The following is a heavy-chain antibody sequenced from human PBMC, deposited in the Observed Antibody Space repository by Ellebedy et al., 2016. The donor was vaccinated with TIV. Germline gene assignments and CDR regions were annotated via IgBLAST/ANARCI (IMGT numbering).Heavy chain of an antibody. D-gene: IGHD3-3*02. V-gene: IGHV3-21*01. J-gene: IGHJ4*02. CDR3: ARSPQHFYYFDY. CDR1: GFTFSTYS. Sequence: PGGSLRLSCAASGFTFSTYSMNWVRQAPGKGLEWVSSISGSRSYIYYADSVKGRYTISRDNAKNSLSLQMNSLRAEDTAVYYCARSPQHFYYFDYWGQGTLVTVSS. CDR2: ISGSRSYI.